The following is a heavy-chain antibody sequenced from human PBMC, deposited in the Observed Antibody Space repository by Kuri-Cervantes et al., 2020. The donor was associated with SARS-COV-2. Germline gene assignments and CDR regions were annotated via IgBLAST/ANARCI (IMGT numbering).Heavy chain of an antibody. Sequence: ASVKVSCKASGYTFTSYYMHWVRQAPGQGLEWMGIINPSGGSTSYAQKFQGRVTMTRDTSTSTAYMELSSLRSEDTAVYYCARVLGSDVYGAVPNDYWGQGTLVTVSS. J-gene: IGHJ4*02. CDR3: ARVLGSDVYGAVPNDY. CDR1: GYTFTSYY. CDR2: INPSGGST. V-gene: IGHV1-46*01. D-gene: IGHD4-17*01.